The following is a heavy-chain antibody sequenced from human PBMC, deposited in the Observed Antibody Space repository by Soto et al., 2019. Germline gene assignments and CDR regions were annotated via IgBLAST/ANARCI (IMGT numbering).Heavy chain of an antibody. CDR3: ARQTHCSSTSCYVGYYYGMDV. CDR2: IYPGDSDT. CDR1: GYSFTSYW. V-gene: IGHV5-51*01. D-gene: IGHD2-2*01. J-gene: IGHJ6*02. Sequence: PGESLKISCKGSGYSFTSYWIGWVRQMPGKGLEWMGIIYPGDSDTRYSPSFQGQVTISADKSISTAYLQWSSLKASDTAMYYCARQTHCSSTSCYVGYYYGMDVWGQGTTVTVSS.